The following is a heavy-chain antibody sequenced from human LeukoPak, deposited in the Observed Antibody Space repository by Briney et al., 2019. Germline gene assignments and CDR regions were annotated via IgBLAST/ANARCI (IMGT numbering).Heavy chain of an antibody. CDR3: ARAAAGTGIDY. D-gene: IGHD6-13*01. Sequence: PSETLSLTCAVSGGSINSSNWWSWVRQPPGKGLEWIGEIFHSATTNYNPSLKSRVTISVDKSKNHFSLKLSSVTAADTAVYYCARAAAGTGIDYWGQGTLVTVSS. J-gene: IGHJ4*02. CDR1: GGSINSSNW. V-gene: IGHV4-4*02. CDR2: IFHSATT.